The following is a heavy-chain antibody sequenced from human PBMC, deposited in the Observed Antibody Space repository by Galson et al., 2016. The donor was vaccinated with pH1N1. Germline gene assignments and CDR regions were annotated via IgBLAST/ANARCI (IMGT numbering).Heavy chain of an antibody. CDR1: GFTFSSYS. J-gene: IGHJ4*02. Sequence: SLRLSCAASGFTFSSYSMNWVRQAPGKGLEGVASISSNGSDTYYRDSMKGRFTISRDSAKSSVYLQMNSLRVEDTAVYYCARLKWPGMGSDYWGQGTVVTVSS. D-gene: IGHD5-12*01. CDR2: ISSNGSDT. CDR3: ARLKWPGMGSDY. V-gene: IGHV3-21*04.